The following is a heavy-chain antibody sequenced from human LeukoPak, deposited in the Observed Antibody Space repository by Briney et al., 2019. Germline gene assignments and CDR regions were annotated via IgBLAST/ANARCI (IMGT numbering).Heavy chain of an antibody. CDR3: ARAVAGSFSDY. V-gene: IGHV7-4-1*02. D-gene: IGHD6-19*01. Sequence: ASVKVSCKASGYTFTSYAMNWVRQAPGQGLGWMGWIHTNTGNPTYAQGFTGRFVFSLDTSVSTAYLQISSLQADDTAVYYCARAVAGSFSDYWGQGTLVTVSS. CDR1: GYTFTSYA. J-gene: IGHJ4*02. CDR2: IHTNTGNP.